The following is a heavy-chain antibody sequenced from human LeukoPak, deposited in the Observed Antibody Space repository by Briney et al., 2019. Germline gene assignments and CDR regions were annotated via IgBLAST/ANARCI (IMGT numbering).Heavy chain of an antibody. J-gene: IGHJ6*02. CDR2: MNPNSGNT. Sequence: GASVKVSCKASGYTFTSYDINWVRQATGQGLERMGWMNPNSGNTGYAQKFQGRVTMTRNTSISTAYMELSSLRSEDTAVYYCARARIVATGPFSSWFYYYYYGMDVWGQGTTVTVSS. CDR3: ARARIVATGPFSSWFYYYYYGMDV. CDR1: GYTFTSYD. D-gene: IGHD5-12*01. V-gene: IGHV1-8*01.